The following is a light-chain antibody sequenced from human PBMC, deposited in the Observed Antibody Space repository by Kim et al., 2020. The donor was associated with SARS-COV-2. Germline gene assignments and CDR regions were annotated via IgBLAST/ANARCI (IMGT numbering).Light chain of an antibody. V-gene: IGLV3-9*01. CDR1: NIGSKN. CDR3: QVWDSSKNVV. CDR2: RDS. Sequence: SYELTQPLSVSVALGQTARITCGGNNIGSKNVHWYQQKPGQAPVLVIYRDSNRPSGIPERFSGSNSGNTATLTISRAQAGDEADSYCQVWDSSKNVVFGG. J-gene: IGLJ2*01.